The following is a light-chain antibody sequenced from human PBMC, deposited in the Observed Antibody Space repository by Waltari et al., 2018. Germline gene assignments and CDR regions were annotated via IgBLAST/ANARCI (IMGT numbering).Light chain of an antibody. CDR2: GAS. V-gene: IGKV3-20*01. CDR1: QSVSNRY. Sequence: EIVLTQSPGTLSLSPGERATLSCRASQSVSNRYLAWYQQKPGQAPRLLIYGASSRATGIPDRLRGSGSGTDFTLSISRLEPEDLAVYYCQQYSSSPRTFGQWTKLEIK. CDR3: QQYSSSPRT. J-gene: IGKJ2*01.